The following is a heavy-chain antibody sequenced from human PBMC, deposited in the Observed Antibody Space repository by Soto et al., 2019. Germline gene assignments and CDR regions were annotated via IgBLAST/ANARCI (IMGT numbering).Heavy chain of an antibody. CDR3: AHMRAAKFDY. J-gene: IGHJ4*02. V-gene: IGHV2-5*02. CDR1: GVSLSTSGVG. D-gene: IGHD2-15*01. CDR2: IYWDDDK. Sequence: QITLKESGPPLVKPTQTLTLTCNVSGVSLSTSGVGVGWIRQPPGKALEWLALIYWDDDKRSSPSLKSRLTIXXEPSKNQVVPTMTNMAPVDTATYYCAHMRAAKFDYWVQGTLVTVSS.